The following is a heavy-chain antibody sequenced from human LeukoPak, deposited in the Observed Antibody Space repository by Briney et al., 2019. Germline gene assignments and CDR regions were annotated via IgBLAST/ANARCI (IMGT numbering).Heavy chain of an antibody. CDR1: RYTFTGYY. CDR2: INPNSGGT. Sequence: ASVKVSCKASRYTFTGYYMHWVRQAPGQGLEWMGRINPNSGGTNYAQKFQGRVTMTRDTSISTAYMELSRLRSDDTAVYYCARVGDGYNNFDYWGQGTLVTVSS. J-gene: IGHJ4*02. CDR3: ARVGDGYNNFDY. V-gene: IGHV1-2*06. D-gene: IGHD5-24*01.